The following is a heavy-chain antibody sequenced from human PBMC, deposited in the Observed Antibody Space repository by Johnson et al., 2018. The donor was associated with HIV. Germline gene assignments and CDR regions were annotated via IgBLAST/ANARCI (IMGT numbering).Heavy chain of an antibody. CDR1: GFTFSSYD. CDR2: IGTAGDT. CDR3: AKGESSSSEPDAFDI. V-gene: IGHV3-13*01. Sequence: VQLVESGGGLVQPGGSLRLSCAASGFTFSSYDMYWVRQATGKGLEWVSGIGTAGDTHYADSLKGRFTISREDAKNSLYLQMNSLRAGDTAVYYCAKGESSSSEPDAFDIWGQGTMVTVSS. J-gene: IGHJ3*02. D-gene: IGHD6-6*01.